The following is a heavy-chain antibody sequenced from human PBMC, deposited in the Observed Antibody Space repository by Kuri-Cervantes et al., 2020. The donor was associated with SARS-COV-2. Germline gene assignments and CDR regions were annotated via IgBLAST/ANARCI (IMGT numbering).Heavy chain of an antibody. V-gene: IGHV3-21*01. Sequence: GESLKISCAASGFSFSYYNMNWVRQAPGKGLEWVSSISSSGTYIYYAESVKGRFSISRDNAKESLYLQMHSLRAEDTAVYYCARILGILDYWGQGTLVTVSS. CDR3: ARILGILDY. CDR1: GFSFSYYN. CDR2: ISSSGTYI. D-gene: IGHD7-27*01. J-gene: IGHJ4*02.